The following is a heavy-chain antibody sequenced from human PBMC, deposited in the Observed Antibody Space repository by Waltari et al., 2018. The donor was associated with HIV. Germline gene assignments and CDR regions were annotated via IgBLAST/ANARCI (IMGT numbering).Heavy chain of an antibody. J-gene: IGHJ4*02. V-gene: IGHV3-15*01. CDR1: GFTTSDAW. CDR3: ATLGGGTRDY. D-gene: IGHD3-16*01. Sequence: EVQLVDSGGGLVKHGGSLGLSWAASGFTTSDAWVSWVRQAPGEGLEWVGRIKSQMDGGTTDYAATMKGRFTISGDESKNTLYLQMNSLKVEDTAMYYCATLGGGTRDYWGQGTLVTVSS. CDR2: IKSQMDGGTT.